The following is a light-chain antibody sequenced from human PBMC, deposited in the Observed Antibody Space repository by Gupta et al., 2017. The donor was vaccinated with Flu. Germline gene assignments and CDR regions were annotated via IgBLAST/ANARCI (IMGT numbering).Light chain of an antibody. CDR1: QSVSSN. V-gene: IGKV3-15*01. CDR3: QQYNNWPLT. Sequence: GERATLSCRASQSVSSNLAWYQQKPGQAPRLLIYDASTRATGVPARFSGSGSGTEFTLTISSLQSEDFAVYYCQQYNNWPLTFGQGTKVDIK. J-gene: IGKJ3*01. CDR2: DAS.